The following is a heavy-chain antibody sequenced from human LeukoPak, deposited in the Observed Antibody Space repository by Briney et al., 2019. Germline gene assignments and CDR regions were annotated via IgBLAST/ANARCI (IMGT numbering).Heavy chain of an antibody. CDR1: GFTFSSYA. V-gene: IGHV3-23*01. Sequence: GGSLRLSCAASGFTFSSYAMSWVRQAPGKGLEWVSAISGSGGSTYYADSVKGRFTISRDNSKNALYLQMNSLRAEDTAVYYCAKSQDGYNAPDAFDIWGQGTMVTVSS. CDR3: AKSQDGYNAPDAFDI. J-gene: IGHJ3*02. CDR2: ISGSGGST. D-gene: IGHD5-24*01.